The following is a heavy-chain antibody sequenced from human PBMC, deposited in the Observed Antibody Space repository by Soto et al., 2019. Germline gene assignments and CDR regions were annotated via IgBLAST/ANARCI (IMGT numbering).Heavy chain of an antibody. CDR1: GDSINSDNYY. CDR2: IYYRGTT. Sequence: QLQLQESGPGLVKPSETLSLTCSVSGDSINSDNYYWGWLRQPPGKGLEWIGSIYYRGTTYYNPSLKARVTISLDKSKCQFSLKLNSVTAADSAVYFCARLEGLATSSYYFDYWGQGTLVTVSS. CDR3: ARLEGLATSSYYFDY. V-gene: IGHV4-39*01. J-gene: IGHJ4*02. D-gene: IGHD6-6*01.